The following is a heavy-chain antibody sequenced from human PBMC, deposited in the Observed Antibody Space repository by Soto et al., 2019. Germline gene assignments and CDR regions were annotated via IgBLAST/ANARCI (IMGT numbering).Heavy chain of an antibody. V-gene: IGHV4-31*03. CDR3: ARDRKDYTDI. D-gene: IGHD4-4*01. J-gene: IGHJ4*02. CDR1: GASIRTGGYY. Sequence: SETLSLTCTVSGASIRTGGYYCSWIRQRPGKGLEWIAYIFYTGSAYYNPSLESRLSISIDRSKNQFSLELRSVSVADTAVYYCARDRKDYTDIWGKGTRVTVPS. CDR2: IFYTGSA.